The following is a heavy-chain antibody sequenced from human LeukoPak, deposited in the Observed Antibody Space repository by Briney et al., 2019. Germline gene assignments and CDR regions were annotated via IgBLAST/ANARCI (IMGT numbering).Heavy chain of an antibody. V-gene: IGHV4-4*07. CDR1: GDSISNSY. Sequence: SETLSLTCTVSGDSISNSYWNWIRQPAGKGLEWIGRIYTTGSANYNPSLKSRVTISVDTSKNQFSLKLSSVTAADAAVYYCARGMGGYDFDHWGQGTPITVSS. CDR2: IYTTGSA. CDR3: ARGMGGYDFDH. D-gene: IGHD5-12*01. J-gene: IGHJ4*02.